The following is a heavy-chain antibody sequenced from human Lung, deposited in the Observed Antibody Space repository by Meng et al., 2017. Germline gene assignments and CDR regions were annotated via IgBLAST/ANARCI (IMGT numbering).Heavy chain of an antibody. V-gene: IGHV3-15*01. CDR1: GFIFSNAW. CDR2: MKSNIDGGTV. Sequence: EGRLVESGGCFVTPGGSIALSCVGSGFIFSNAWMTWVRQAPGKGLEWLGRMKSNIDGGTVDYAAYVSGRFFISRDDSKSPFYLQMNSLKTEDTAVYYCSGHVDYWGHGTLVTAPQ. J-gene: IGHJ4*01. CDR3: SGHVDY.